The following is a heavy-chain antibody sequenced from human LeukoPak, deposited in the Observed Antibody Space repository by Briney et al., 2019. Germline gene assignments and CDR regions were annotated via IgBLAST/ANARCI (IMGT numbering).Heavy chain of an antibody. CDR2: ISNSGGST. J-gene: IGHJ4*02. CDR1: GFTFSSYA. Sequence: GGSLRLSCAASGFTFSSYAMTWVRQAPGKGLEWVSCISNSGGSTYYTDSVKGRFTISRDNSKNTLYLQVYSLRAEDTAVYYCAKGVAAARPHYFDDWGQGALVTVSS. V-gene: IGHV3-23*01. D-gene: IGHD6-6*01. CDR3: AKGVAAARPHYFDD.